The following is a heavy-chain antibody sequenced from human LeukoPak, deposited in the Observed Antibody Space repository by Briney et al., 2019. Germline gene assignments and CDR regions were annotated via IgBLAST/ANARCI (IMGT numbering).Heavy chain of an antibody. D-gene: IGHD6-13*01. J-gene: IGHJ4*02. V-gene: IGHV5-51*01. CDR3: ARAAYDSSWLTDN. CDR1: GYSFSSYW. Sequence: GESLKISCKGSGYSFSSYWIVCVRQTPEKRLDWMGIVYPEDSDTRYSPAFQGQVTISADKSISTAYLQWSSLKASDTAMYYCARAAYDSSWLTDNWGQGTLVTVSS. CDR2: VYPEDSDT.